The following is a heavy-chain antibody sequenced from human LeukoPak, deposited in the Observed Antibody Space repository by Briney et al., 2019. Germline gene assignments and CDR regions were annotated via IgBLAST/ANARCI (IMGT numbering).Heavy chain of an antibody. CDR1: GFTFSSYG. J-gene: IGHJ6*03. CDR3: ARVFGRIAAAGFPYYYMDV. V-gene: IGHV3-23*01. Sequence: GGSLRLSCAASGFTFSSYGMSWVRQAPGKGLEWVSAISGSGGSTYYADSVKGRFTISRDNAKNSLYLQMNSLRAEDTAVYYCARVFGRIAAAGFPYYYMDVWGKGTTVTVSS. CDR2: ISGSGGST. D-gene: IGHD6-13*01.